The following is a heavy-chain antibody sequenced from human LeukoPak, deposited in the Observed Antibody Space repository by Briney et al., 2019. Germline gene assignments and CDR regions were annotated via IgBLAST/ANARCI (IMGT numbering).Heavy chain of an antibody. D-gene: IGHD3-22*01. CDR3: TTDYYDSSGYY. J-gene: IGHJ4*02. CDR1: GFTFSNAW. Sequence: TGGSLRLSCAASGFTFSNAWMSWVRQAPGKGLEWFGRIKSKTDGGTTDYAAPVKGRFTISRDDSKNTPYLQMNSLKTEDTAVYYCTTDYYDSSGYYWGQATLVTVSS. CDR2: IKSKTDGGTT. V-gene: IGHV3-15*01.